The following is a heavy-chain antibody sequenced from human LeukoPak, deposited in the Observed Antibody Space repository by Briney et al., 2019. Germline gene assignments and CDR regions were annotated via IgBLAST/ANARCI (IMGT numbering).Heavy chain of an antibody. CDR3: AKGGAVVPPGNYLDS. CDR2: ISGRGDRS. D-gene: IGHD2-2*01. CDR1: GFTFSSYA. J-gene: IGHJ4*02. Sequence: GGSLRLSCTASGFTFSSYALNWVRQAPGKGLEWVSAISGRGDRSYYTDSVKGRFTISRDNSKNTLFLQMNSLRVEDTALYYCAKGGAVVPPGNYLDSWGRGTLVTVSS. V-gene: IGHV3-23*01.